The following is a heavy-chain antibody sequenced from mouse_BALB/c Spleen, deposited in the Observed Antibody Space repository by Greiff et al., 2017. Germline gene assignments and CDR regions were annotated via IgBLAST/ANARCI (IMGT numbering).Heavy chain of an antibody. CDR3: ARKEGYDGYDGGDWFAY. Sequence: EVQGVESGGGLVKPGGSLKLSCAASGFTFSSYAMSWVRQTPEKRLEWVASISSGGSTYYPDSVKGRFTINRDNARNILYLQMSSLRSEDTAMYYCARKEGYDGYDGGDWFAYWGQGTLVTVSA. V-gene: IGHV5-6-5*01. D-gene: IGHD2-2*01. J-gene: IGHJ3*01. CDR2: ISSGGST. CDR1: GFTFSSYA.